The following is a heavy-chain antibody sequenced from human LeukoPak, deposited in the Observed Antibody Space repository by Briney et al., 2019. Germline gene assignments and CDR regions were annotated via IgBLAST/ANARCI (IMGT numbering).Heavy chain of an antibody. CDR1: GYTFTNYA. V-gene: IGHV1-3*01. Sequence: GASVKVSCKASGYTFTNYAMHWVRQAPGQRLEWMGWINAASGNTKYSQKLQGRVTMTTDTSTSTAYMELRSLRSDDTAVYYCARARAYSSGWYRRQYFDYWGQGTLVTVSS. CDR3: ARARAYSSGWYRRQYFDY. CDR2: INAASGNT. D-gene: IGHD6-19*01. J-gene: IGHJ4*02.